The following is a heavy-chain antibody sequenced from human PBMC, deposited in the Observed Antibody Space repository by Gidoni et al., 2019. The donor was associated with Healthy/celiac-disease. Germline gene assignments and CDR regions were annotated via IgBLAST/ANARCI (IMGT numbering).Heavy chain of an antibody. J-gene: IGHJ4*02. CDR2: IKQDGSEK. D-gene: IGHD1-26*01. V-gene: IGHV3-7*01. CDR3: ARDPEWGGSSNFDY. CDR1: GFTFSSYW. Sequence: EVQLVESGGGLVQPGGSLRLSCSASGFTFSSYWMSWVRQAPGKGLEWVANIKQDGSEKYYVDSVKGRFTISRDNAKNSLYLQMNSLRAEDTAVYYCARDPEWGGSSNFDYWGQGTLVTVSS.